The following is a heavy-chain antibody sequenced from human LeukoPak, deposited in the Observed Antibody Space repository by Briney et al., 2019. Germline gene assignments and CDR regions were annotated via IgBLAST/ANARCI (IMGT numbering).Heavy chain of an antibody. D-gene: IGHD2-15*01. CDR2: IYYSGST. V-gene: IGHV4-39*01. Sequence: SETLSLTCTVSGGSIRSSDYYWAWIRQPPGKGLEWIGSIYYSGSTYDNPSLKSRVTISVYTSKNQFSMKLSSVTAADTAVYYCARPIKVVAVSMHVFDIWGQGILVTVSS. CDR3: ARPIKVVAVSMHVFDI. J-gene: IGHJ3*02. CDR1: GGSIRSSDYY.